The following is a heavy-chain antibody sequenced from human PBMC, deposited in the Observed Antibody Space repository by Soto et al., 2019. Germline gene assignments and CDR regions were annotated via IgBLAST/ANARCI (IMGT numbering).Heavy chain of an antibody. Sequence: GGSLRLSCAASEFSVSNYVMRWVRQAPGKGLQWVSSINEGGATFYEDSVKGRFTISRDNSRNIVYLQMNSLRAEDTAVYYCARPRFRSDWRDAFDIWGQGTMVTVSS. CDR1: EFSVSNYV. D-gene: IGHD3-3*01. CDR3: ARPRFRSDWRDAFDI. J-gene: IGHJ3*02. CDR2: INEGGAT. V-gene: IGHV3-23*01.